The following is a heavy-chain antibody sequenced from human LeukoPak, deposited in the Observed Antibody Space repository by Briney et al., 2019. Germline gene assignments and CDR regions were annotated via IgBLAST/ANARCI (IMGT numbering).Heavy chain of an antibody. CDR1: GFTFSSYA. V-gene: IGHV3-30*04. J-gene: IGHJ4*02. D-gene: IGHD3-10*01. CDR3: AKAYYYGSGSYESLDY. Sequence: PGRSLRLSCAASGFTFSSYAMHWVRQAPGKGLEWVAVISSDGSNKYCADSMKGRFTISRDNSKNTLYLQMNSLRAEDTAVYYCAKAYYYGSGSYESLDYWGQGTLVTVSS. CDR2: ISSDGSNK.